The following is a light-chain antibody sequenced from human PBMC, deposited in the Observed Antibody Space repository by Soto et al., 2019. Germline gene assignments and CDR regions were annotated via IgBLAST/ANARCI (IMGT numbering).Light chain of an antibody. CDR2: DAA. CDR3: QQYDKYWT. Sequence: DIQLTQSPSTLSASLVDRVTITFRASQRISRWLAWYQQKPGKAPKLLIYDAATLESGVSSRFSGRGSGTEFTLTITSLQADDFATYYCQQYDKYWTFGQGTKVDIK. J-gene: IGKJ1*01. CDR1: QRISRW. V-gene: IGKV1-5*01.